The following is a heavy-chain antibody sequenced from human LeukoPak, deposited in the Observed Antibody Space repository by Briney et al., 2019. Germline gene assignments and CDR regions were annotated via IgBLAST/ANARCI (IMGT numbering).Heavy chain of an antibody. J-gene: IGHJ4*02. CDR3: ARALGAIDDY. CDR2: IYYSGST. V-gene: IGHV4-59*01. D-gene: IGHD1-26*01. CDR1: GGSISSYY. Sequence: SETLSLTCTVSGGSISSYYWSWIRQPPGKGLEWIGYIYYSGSTNYNPSLKSRVTISVDTSKNQFSLKLSSVTAADTAVYYCARALGAIDDYGGQGTLVTVSS.